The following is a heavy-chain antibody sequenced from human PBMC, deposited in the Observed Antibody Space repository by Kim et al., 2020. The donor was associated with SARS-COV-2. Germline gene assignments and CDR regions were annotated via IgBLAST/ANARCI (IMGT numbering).Heavy chain of an antibody. D-gene: IGHD5-18*01. CDR3: ARGGEYSYGYYNY. CDR2: INSDGRTT. J-gene: IGHJ4*02. CDR1: GFTLDYYW. Sequence: GGSLRLSCAASGFTLDYYWMHWVRQAPGKGLVWVSHINSDGRTTRYADSVKGRFTISRDNAQNTLYLQMNSLRDEDTAVYYCARGGEYSYGYYNYWGRGTLVTVSS. V-gene: IGHV3-74*01.